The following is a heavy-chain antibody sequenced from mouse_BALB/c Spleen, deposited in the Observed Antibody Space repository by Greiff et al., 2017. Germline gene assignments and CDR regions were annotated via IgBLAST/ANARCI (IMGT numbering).Heavy chain of an antibody. D-gene: IGHD2-1*01. CDR2: IYPSDSYT. V-gene: IGHV1-69*02. Sequence: QVQLKQPGAELVRPGASVKLSCKASGYTFTSYWINWVKQRPGQGLEWIGNIYPSDSYTNYNQKFKDKATLTVDKSSSTAYMQLSSPTSEDSAVYYCTRGDGNYVGFAYWGQGTLVTVSA. J-gene: IGHJ3*01. CDR3: TRGDGNYVGFAY. CDR1: GYTFTSYW.